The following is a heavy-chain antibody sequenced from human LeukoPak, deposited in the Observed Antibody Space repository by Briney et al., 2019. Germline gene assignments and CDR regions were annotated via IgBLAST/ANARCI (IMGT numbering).Heavy chain of an antibody. J-gene: IGHJ4*02. V-gene: IGHV1-18*01. CDR1: GYSFTNYG. Sequence: ASVKVSCKASGYSFTNYGITWVRQAPGQGLEWMGWITPYSGYTKYAQKFLGRITMTAETLTRTSYMELRSLRSDDPAVYYCAREGNWRGAQNLDYWGQGILVTVSS. D-gene: IGHD1-20*01. CDR3: AREGNWRGAQNLDY. CDR2: ITPYSGYT.